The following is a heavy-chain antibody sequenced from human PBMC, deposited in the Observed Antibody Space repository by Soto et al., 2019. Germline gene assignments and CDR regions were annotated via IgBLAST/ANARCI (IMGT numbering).Heavy chain of an antibody. CDR1: GFTFSSYD. V-gene: IGHV3-13*01. CDR2: IGTAGDT. D-gene: IGHD2-8*01. Sequence: GGSLRLSCAASGFTFSSYDMHWFRQATGKGLEWVSAIGTAGDTYYPGSVKGRFTISRENAKNSLYLQMNSLRAEDTAVYYCARGDIVLMVPTLTSFDYWGQGTLVTV. CDR3: ARGDIVLMVPTLTSFDY. J-gene: IGHJ4*02.